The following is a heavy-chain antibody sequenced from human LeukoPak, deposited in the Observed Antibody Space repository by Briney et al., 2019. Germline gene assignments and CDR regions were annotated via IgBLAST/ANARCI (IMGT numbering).Heavy chain of an antibody. CDR3: ARASTTVPNLLDN. V-gene: IGHV3-74*01. Sequence: QPGGSLRLSCVASGYTFSTSWMHWVRQAPGKGLLWVSRLSGDGSSTRFADSLKGRFTISRDNAKKTLYLQMNSLRAEDTAGYFCARASTTVPNLLDNWGQGTLVTVSS. CDR1: GYTFSTSW. J-gene: IGHJ4*02. D-gene: IGHD4-17*01. CDR2: LSGDGSST.